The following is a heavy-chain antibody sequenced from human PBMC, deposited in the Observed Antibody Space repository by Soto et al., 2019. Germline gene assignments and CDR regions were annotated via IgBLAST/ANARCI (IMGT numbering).Heavy chain of an antibody. CDR3: ESVFSGGA. CDR1: GFTFSSYA. D-gene: IGHD3-16*01. Sequence: QVQLVESGGGVVQPGRSLRLSCAASGFTFSSYAMHWVRQAPGKGLEWVAVISYDGSNKYYADSVKGRFTISRDNSKNTLYLQMNSLRAEDTAVYYCESVFSGGAWCQGTLVTVSS. CDR2: ISYDGSNK. J-gene: IGHJ5*02. V-gene: IGHV3-30-3*01.